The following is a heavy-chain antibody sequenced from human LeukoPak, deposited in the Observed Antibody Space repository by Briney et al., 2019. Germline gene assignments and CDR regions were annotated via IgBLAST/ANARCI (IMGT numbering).Heavy chain of an antibody. V-gene: IGHV4-59*01. J-gene: IGHJ5*02. D-gene: IGHD3-3*01. CDR2: ISYSEYT. CDR1: NGSITDYY. Sequence: SETLSLTCSVSNGSITDYYWSWIRQPPGKGLEWIGYISYSEYTNYDPSLKSRVTISVDTSKNQFSLKLSSVTAADTAVYYCAARYSQYDFWSGYSPFDPWGQGALVTVSS. CDR3: AARYSQYDFWSGYSPFDP.